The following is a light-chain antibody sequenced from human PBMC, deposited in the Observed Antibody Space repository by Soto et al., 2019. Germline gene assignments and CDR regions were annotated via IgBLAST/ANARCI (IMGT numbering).Light chain of an antibody. CDR2: CAS. J-gene: IGKJ4*01. CDR3: QQYKRGTRT. Sequence: IALTKSPSTLSVSPGERATLPCRASQCFXSNFGWYQQKPGQAPRLLTACASTSASGSPASLSGSGSGTEFTPTISRQQSYYCFAYYLQQYKRGTRTFGGGTKVDI. CDR1: QCFXSN. V-gene: IGKV3-15*01.